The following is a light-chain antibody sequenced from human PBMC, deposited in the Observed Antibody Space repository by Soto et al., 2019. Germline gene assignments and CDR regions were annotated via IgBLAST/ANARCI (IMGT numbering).Light chain of an antibody. Sequence: QSVLTQPPSVSAAPGQKVTISCSGSSSNIGNNYVSWYQQLPGTAPKLLIYENNKRPSGIPDRFSGSKSGTSATLSITGLQTGEEADYHCGTWDSSLSAYDFATGTKVTAL. CDR1: SSNIGNNY. CDR3: GTWDSSLSAYD. V-gene: IGLV1-51*02. J-gene: IGLJ1*01. CDR2: ENN.